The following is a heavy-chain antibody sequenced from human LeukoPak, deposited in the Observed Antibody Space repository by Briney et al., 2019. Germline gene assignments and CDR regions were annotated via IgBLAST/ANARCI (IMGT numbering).Heavy chain of an antibody. CDR3: ARDEGIAARPDAFDI. CDR1: GGTFSSYA. J-gene: IGHJ3*02. Sequence: GASVKVSCKASGGTFSSYAISWVRQAPGQGLEWMGRIIPILGIANYAQKFQGRVTITADESTSTAYMELSSLRSEDTAVYYCARDEGIAARPDAFDIWGQGTMVTISS. D-gene: IGHD6-6*01. CDR2: IIPILGIA. V-gene: IGHV1-69*04.